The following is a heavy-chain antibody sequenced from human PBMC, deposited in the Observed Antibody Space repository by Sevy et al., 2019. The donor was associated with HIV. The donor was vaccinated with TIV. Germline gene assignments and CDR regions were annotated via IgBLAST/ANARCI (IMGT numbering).Heavy chain of an antibody. CDR3: ARDGGTMTTPGSFDI. J-gene: IGHJ3*02. D-gene: IGHD4-17*01. Sequence: SETLSLTCDVSGGSISSGVFSWNWIRQPPGKGLEWIGYIFHSGNTYYNPSLKSRFTMSVDRSKNQFSLRMTSVTAADMAVYFCARDGGTMTTPGSFDIWGQGTMVTVSS. CDR1: GGSISSGVFS. V-gene: IGHV4-30-2*01. CDR2: IFHSGNT.